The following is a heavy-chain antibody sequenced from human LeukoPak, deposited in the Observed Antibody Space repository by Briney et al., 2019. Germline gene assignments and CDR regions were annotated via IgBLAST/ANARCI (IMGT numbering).Heavy chain of an antibody. CDR2: IWYGGSNK. Sequence: GGSLRLSCAASGFTFSSYGMHWVRQAPGKGLEWVAVIWYGGSNKYYADSVKGRFTISRDNSKNTLYLQMNSLRAEDTAVYYRARDSFYGSGSYLPYYYGMDVWGQGTTVTVSS. D-gene: IGHD3-10*01. CDR1: GFTFSSYG. V-gene: IGHV3-33*01. J-gene: IGHJ6*02. CDR3: ARDSFYGSGSYLPYYYGMDV.